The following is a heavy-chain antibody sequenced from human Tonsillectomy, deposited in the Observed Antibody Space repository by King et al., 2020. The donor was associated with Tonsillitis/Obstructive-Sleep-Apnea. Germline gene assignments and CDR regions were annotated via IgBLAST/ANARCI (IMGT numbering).Heavy chain of an antibody. CDR3: ARELVGGFDDAFDN. J-gene: IGHJ3*02. CDR2: ISYDGSNK. CDR1: GFTFSSYA. Sequence: VQLVESGGGVVQPGRSLRLSCAASGFTFSSYAMHWVRQAPGKGLEWVAVISYDGSNKYYADSVKGRFTISRDNSKNTLYLQMNSLRAEDTAVYYCARELVGGFDDAFDNWGQGTMVTVSS. V-gene: IGHV3-30*04. D-gene: IGHD4-23*01.